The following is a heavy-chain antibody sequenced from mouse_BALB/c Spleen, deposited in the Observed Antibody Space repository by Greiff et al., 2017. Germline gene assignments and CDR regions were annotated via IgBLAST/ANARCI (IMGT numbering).Heavy chain of an antibody. CDR2: ISYSGST. CDR1: GYSITSDYA. Sequence: VQLQQSGPGLVKPSQSLSLTCTVTGYSITSDYAWNWIRQFPGNKLEWMGYISYSGSTSYNPSLKSRISITRDTSKNQFFLQLNSVTTEDTATYYCARANWADYYAMDYWGQGTSVTVSS. V-gene: IGHV3-2*02. CDR3: ARANWADYYAMDY. J-gene: IGHJ4*01. D-gene: IGHD4-1*01.